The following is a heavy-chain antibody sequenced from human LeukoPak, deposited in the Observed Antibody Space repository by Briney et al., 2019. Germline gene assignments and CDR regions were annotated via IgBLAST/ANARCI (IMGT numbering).Heavy chain of an antibody. CDR3: ARDFVCTNGVCSYYFDY. J-gene: IGHJ4*02. CDR1: GFTFSDYY. Sequence: GGSLRLSCAASGFTFSDYYMSWIRQAPGKGREWVSYISSIVSTIYYADSEKGRFTISRGNAKHSLYLQMKSLRAEDTAVYYCARDFVCTNGVCSYYFDYWGQGTLVTVSS. V-gene: IGHV3-11*01. D-gene: IGHD2-8*01. CDR2: ISSIVSTI.